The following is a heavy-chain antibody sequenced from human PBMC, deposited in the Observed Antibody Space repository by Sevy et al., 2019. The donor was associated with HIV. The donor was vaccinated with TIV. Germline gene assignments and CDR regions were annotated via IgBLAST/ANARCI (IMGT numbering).Heavy chain of an antibody. CDR1: GFTFSSYS. V-gene: IGHV3-21*01. CDR3: ARDCEGDFWSGYNYYGMDV. D-gene: IGHD3-3*01. J-gene: IGHJ6*02. CDR2: ISSSSTYI. Sequence: GGSLRLSCAASGFTFSSYSMNWVRQAPGKGLEWVSSISSSSTYIYYADSVKGRFTISRDNAKNSLYLQMNSLRAEDTAVYYCARDCEGDFWSGYNYYGMDVWGQGTTVTVSS.